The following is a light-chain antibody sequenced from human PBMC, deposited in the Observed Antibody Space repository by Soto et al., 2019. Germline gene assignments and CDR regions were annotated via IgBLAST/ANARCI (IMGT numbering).Light chain of an antibody. Sequence: EVVMTQYTATLSVSPEERATLSCRASQSVSSNLAWYQQKPGQAPRLLIYGASTRATGTPARFSGSGSGTEFTLTISSLQSEDFAVYYCQQYNDWPLTFGGGTKVDVK. CDR3: QQYNDWPLT. J-gene: IGKJ4*01. CDR2: GAS. V-gene: IGKV3-15*01. CDR1: QSVSSN.